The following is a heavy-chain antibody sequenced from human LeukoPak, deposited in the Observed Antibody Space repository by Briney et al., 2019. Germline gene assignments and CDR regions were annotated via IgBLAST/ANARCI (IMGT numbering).Heavy chain of an antibody. CDR1: GYTFTSYD. Sequence: ASVKVSCKASGYTFTSYDINWVRQATGQGLEWMEWMNPNSGNTGYAQKFQGRVTMTRNTSISTAYMELSSLRSEDTAVYYCARSYYYDSGFDYWGQGTLVTVSS. J-gene: IGHJ4*02. CDR3: ARSYYYDSGFDY. D-gene: IGHD3-22*01. CDR2: MNPNSGNT. V-gene: IGHV1-8*01.